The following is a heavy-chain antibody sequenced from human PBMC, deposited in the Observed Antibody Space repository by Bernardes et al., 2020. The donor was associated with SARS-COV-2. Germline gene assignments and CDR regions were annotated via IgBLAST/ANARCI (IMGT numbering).Heavy chain of an antibody. CDR2: INDSGST. Sequence: TQPITCAVYSGSFRGYYWSWIRQTPGPGLAWIGEINDSGSTKYNPALKSRVTISVDPSKNQFSLKLNSVTAADTAVYYCARGSAAVVSHFMLLFANWYFDLWGRGTLVTVSS. V-gene: IGHV4-34*01. CDR1: SGSFRGYY. J-gene: IGHJ2*01. D-gene: IGHD2-15*01. CDR3: ARGSAAVVSHFMLLFANWYFDL.